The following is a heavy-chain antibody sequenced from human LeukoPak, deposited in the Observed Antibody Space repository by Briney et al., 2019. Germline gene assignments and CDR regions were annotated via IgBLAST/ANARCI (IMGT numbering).Heavy chain of an antibody. V-gene: IGHV3-30-3*01. J-gene: IGHJ4*02. CDR1: GFTFSSYA. CDR2: ISYDGSNK. Sequence: GGSLRLSCAASGFTFSSYAMHWVRQAPGKGLEWVAVISYDGSNKYYADSVKGRFTISRDNSKNTLYLQMNSLRAEDTAVYYRARDGFLTSPPDYWGQGTLVTVSS. D-gene: IGHD3-10*01. CDR3: ARDGFLTSPPDY.